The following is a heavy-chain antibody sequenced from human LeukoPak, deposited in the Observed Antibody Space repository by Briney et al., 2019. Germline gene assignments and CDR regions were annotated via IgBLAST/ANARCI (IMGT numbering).Heavy chain of an antibody. J-gene: IGHJ4*02. Sequence: ASVKVSCKASGYTFTSYAMHWVRQAPGQRLEWMGWINAGNGNTKYSQKFQGRVTITRDTSASTAYMELSSLRSEDTAVYYCARVGDYYDSSGYYGAFDYWGQGTLVTVSS. D-gene: IGHD3-22*01. CDR1: GYTFTSYA. V-gene: IGHV1-3*01. CDR2: INAGNGNT. CDR3: ARVGDYYDSSGYYGAFDY.